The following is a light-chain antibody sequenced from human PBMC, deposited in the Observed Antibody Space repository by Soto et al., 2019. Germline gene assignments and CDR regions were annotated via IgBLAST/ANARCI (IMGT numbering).Light chain of an antibody. CDR1: SSDIGRHNL. Sequence: QSVLTQPASVSGSPGQSITISCTGTSSDIGRHNLASWYQQHPGKAPKLMVYEDIERPSGVSDRFSGSKSGNTASLTISGLQTGDEANYYCCSYAGGASVVFGGGTKLTVL. CDR2: EDI. J-gene: IGLJ2*01. CDR3: CSYAGGASVV. V-gene: IGLV2-23*01.